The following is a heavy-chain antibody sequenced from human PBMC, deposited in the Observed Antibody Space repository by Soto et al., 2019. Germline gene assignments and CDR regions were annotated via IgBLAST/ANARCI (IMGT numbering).Heavy chain of an antibody. V-gene: IGHV3-11*05. D-gene: IGHD5-12*01. CDR1: GFTFIAHL. J-gene: IGHJ4*02. CDR2: ISSSSYT. CDR3: ARDHHRYSGYDYVDY. Sequence: GESLKISCAASGFTFIAHLIHWIRQDPGKGLEWVSYISSSSYTNYADSVKGRFTISRDNAKNSLYLQMNSLRAEDTAVYYCARDHHRYSGYDYVDYWGQGTLVTVSS.